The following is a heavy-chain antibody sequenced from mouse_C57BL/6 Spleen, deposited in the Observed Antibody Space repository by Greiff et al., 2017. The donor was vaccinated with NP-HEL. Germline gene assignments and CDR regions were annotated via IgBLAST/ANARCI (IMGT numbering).Heavy chain of an antibody. CDR3: TRNYGSSYIRGYFDV. Sequence: QVHVKQSGAELVRPGASVTLSCKASGYTFTDYEMHWVKQTPVHGLEWIGAIDPETGGTAYNQKFKGKAILTADKSSSTAYMELRSLTSEDSAVYYGTRNYGSSYIRGYFDVWGTGTTVTVSS. D-gene: IGHD1-1*01. V-gene: IGHV1-15*01. J-gene: IGHJ1*03. CDR1: GYTFTDYE. CDR2: IDPETGGT.